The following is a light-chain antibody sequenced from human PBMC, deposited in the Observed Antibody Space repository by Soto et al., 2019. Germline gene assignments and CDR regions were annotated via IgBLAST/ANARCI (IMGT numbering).Light chain of an antibody. CDR3: QRYHSALLT. Sequence: DIQMTQSPSSLSASVGDRVNMTCRASQDIRNYVAWYQQKPGEVPKLLIYAASTLQSEVPARFSGGGFGTDFTLTISSLRPEDVATYYCQRYHSALLTFGPGTKVDLK. CDR1: QDIRNY. CDR2: AAS. V-gene: IGKV1-27*01. J-gene: IGKJ3*01.